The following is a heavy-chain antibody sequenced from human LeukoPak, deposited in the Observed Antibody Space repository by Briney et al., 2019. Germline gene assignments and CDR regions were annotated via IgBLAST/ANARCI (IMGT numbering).Heavy chain of an antibody. V-gene: IGHV3-20*04. CDR2: INWNGGST. J-gene: IGHJ4*02. CDR3: ARVVASGDYGPFDY. D-gene: IGHD4-17*01. Sequence: GGSLRLSCAASGFTFDDYGMSWVRQAPGKGLEWVSGINWNGGSTGYADSVKGRFTISRDNAKNSLYLQMNSLRAEDTALYYCARVVASGDYGPFDYWGQGTLVTVSS. CDR1: GFTFDDYG.